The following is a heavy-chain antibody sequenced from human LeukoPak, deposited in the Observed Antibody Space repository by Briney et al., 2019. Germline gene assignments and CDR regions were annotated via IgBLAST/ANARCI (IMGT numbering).Heavy chain of an antibody. J-gene: IGHJ4*02. V-gene: IGHV4-39*07. Sequence: PSETLSLTCTVSGGSISSSSYYWGWIRQPPGEGLEWIGSIYYSGSTYYNPSLKSRVTISVDTSKNQFSLNLSSVTAADTAMYYCARDYGDYVLGDYWGQGTLVTVSS. D-gene: IGHD4-17*01. CDR1: GGSISSSSYY. CDR3: ARDYGDYVLGDY. CDR2: IYYSGST.